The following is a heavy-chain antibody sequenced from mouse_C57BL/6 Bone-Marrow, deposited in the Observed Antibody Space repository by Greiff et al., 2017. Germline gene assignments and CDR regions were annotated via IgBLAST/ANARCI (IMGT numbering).Heavy chain of an antibody. V-gene: IGHV1-80*01. Sequence: VQLVESGAELVKPGASVKISCKASGYAFSSYWMNWVKQRPGKGLEWIGQIYPGDGDTNYNGKFKGKATLTADKSSSTAYMQLSSLTSEDSAVYFCAIGIYYGNYEDYWGQGTTLTVSS. CDR2: IYPGDGDT. CDR3: AIGIYYGNYEDY. J-gene: IGHJ2*01. CDR1: GYAFSSYW. D-gene: IGHD2-1*01.